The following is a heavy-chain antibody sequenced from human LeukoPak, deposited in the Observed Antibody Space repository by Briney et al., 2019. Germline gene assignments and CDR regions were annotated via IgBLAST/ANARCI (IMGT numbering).Heavy chain of an antibody. CDR2: IYYGGST. V-gene: IGHV4-59*01. D-gene: IGHD4-17*01. J-gene: IGHJ3*02. CDR1: GRSIISYY. Sequence: PSETLSLTSPVAGRSIISYYWGWIRQPPGKGLEWIGSIYYGGSTTCNPSLRRRLTISVDTSKNQFSLKRSSVTPADPSGYYRARDDTVTGNDAFDIWGQGTMVTVAS. CDR3: ARDDTVTGNDAFDI.